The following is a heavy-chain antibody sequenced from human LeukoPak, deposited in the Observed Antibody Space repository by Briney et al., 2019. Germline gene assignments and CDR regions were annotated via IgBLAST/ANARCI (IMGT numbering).Heavy chain of an antibody. CDR3: ARVEWGLSYYFDY. Sequence: GGSLRLSCAASGFTFSSYEMNWVRQAPGKGLEWVSYISSSGSTIYYADSVKGRFTISRDNAKNSLYLQMNSLRAEDTAVYYCARVEWGLSYYFDYWGQGTLVTVSS. D-gene: IGHD3-16*01. V-gene: IGHV3-48*03. J-gene: IGHJ4*02. CDR1: GFTFSSYE. CDR2: ISSSGSTI.